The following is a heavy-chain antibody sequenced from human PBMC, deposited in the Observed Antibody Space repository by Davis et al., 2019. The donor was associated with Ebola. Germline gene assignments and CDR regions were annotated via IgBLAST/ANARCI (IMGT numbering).Heavy chain of an antibody. V-gene: IGHV3-23*01. CDR1: GSTFSNFA. CDR3: ARDRGMTTVTTYFDN. Sequence: PGGPLRPPCAASGSTFSNFAMSWVRQAPGEGLEWVSAITDSGDSTDYTDSVKGRFTITRDNSKNTLYLQMHSLRAEDTAVYYCARDRGMTTVTTYFDNWGQGTLVTVSS. D-gene: IGHD4-17*01. CDR2: ITDSGDST. J-gene: IGHJ4*02.